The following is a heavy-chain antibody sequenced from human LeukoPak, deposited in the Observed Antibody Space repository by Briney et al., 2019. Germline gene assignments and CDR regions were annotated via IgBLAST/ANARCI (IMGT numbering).Heavy chain of an antibody. CDR2: INPNSGGT. Sequence: ASVKVSCKASGYTFTGYYMRWVRQAPGQGLEWMGWINPNSGGTNYAQKFQGRVTMTRGTSISTAYMELSRLRSDDTAVYYCARDAGEWGSGYDYWGQGTLVTVSS. CDR1: GYTFTGYY. J-gene: IGHJ4*02. CDR3: ARDAGEWGSGYDY. D-gene: IGHD3-3*01. V-gene: IGHV1-2*02.